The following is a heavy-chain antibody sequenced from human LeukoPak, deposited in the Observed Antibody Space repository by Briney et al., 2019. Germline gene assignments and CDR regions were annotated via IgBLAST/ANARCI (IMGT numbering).Heavy chain of an antibody. Sequence: GGSLRPSCAASGFTFSSYAMSWVRQAPGKGLEWVSAISGSGGSTYYADSVKGRFTISRDNSKNTLYLQMNSLRAEDTAVYYCAKDRIVVVPAAIPFDYWGQGTLVTVSS. J-gene: IGHJ4*02. CDR2: ISGSGGST. CDR1: GFTFSSYA. V-gene: IGHV3-23*01. D-gene: IGHD2-2*02. CDR3: AKDRIVVVPAAIPFDY.